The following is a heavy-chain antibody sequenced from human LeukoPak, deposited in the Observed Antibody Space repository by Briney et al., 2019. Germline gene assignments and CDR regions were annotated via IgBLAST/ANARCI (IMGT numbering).Heavy chain of an antibody. V-gene: IGHV4-39*07. CDR3: ARGSSTRTYYFDY. Sequence: SETLSLTCSVSGDSISSGSFYWSWIRQPPGKGLEWIGEINHSGSTNYNPSLKSRVTISVDTSKNQFSLKLSSVTAADTAVYYCARGSSTRTYYFDYWGQGTLVTVSS. D-gene: IGHD2-2*01. J-gene: IGHJ4*02. CDR2: INHSGST. CDR1: GDSISSGSFY.